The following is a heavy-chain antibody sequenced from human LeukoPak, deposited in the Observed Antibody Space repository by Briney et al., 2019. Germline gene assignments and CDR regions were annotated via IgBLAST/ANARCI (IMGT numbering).Heavy chain of an antibody. J-gene: IGHJ4*02. Sequence: AGMKVSCRASGYAFTDYYLHGVRQAHGQGLKCVGWLNPNSGGTNYAQKLQGRVTMTRDTSISTAYMELNRLRSDDTAIYYCANLPLNSGVDYWGQGTLVTVSS. CDR2: LNPNSGGT. CDR1: GYAFTDYY. D-gene: IGHD1-26*01. V-gene: IGHV1-2*02. CDR3: ANLPLNSGVDY.